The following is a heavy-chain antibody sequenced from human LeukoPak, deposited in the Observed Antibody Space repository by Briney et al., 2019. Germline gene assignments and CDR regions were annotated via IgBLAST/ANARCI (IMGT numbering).Heavy chain of an antibody. Sequence: QAGGSLRLSCAASGFTFSSYAMSWVRQAPGKGLEWVSTISGSGGSTYYADSVKGRFTISRDNSKNTLYLQVNSLRAEDTAVYYCAKVAYYDISTGYYRTVGYMDVWGKGTTVTVSS. CDR2: ISGSGGST. D-gene: IGHD3-9*01. CDR1: GFTFSSYA. V-gene: IGHV3-23*01. J-gene: IGHJ6*03. CDR3: AKVAYYDISTGYYRTVGYMDV.